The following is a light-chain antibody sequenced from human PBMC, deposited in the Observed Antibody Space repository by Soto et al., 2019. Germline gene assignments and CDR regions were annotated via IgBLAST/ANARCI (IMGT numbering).Light chain of an antibody. V-gene: IGKV1-5*01. Sequence: DIQMTQSPSSLSASVGDRITITCRASQTVRRWLAWYQQKPGTAPTLLIYDVSTLERGVPSRFSGSGSGTEFNLTISSLQDDDFATYYCQHYTIFPWTFGQGTKVEI. CDR1: QTVRRW. CDR2: DVS. CDR3: QHYTIFPWT. J-gene: IGKJ1*01.